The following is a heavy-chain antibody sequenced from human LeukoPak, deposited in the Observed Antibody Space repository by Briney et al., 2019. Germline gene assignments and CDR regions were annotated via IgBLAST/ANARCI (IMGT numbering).Heavy chain of an antibody. V-gene: IGHV1-2*02. Sequence: ASVKVSCKASGYTFTGYDVHWVRQAPGQGLEWIGWINSNSGATDYAQKFQGRVTMTRDTSINTAYMELSRLRSDDTAVYFCARVGYCKSTICYRRAFDYWGKGAWSPSPQ. CDR3: ARVGYCKSTICYRRAFDY. D-gene: IGHD2-2*02. J-gene: IGHJ4*03. CDR1: GYTFTGYD. CDR2: INSNSGAT.